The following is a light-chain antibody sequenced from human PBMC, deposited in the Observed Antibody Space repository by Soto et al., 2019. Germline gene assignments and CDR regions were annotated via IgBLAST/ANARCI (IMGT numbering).Light chain of an antibody. J-gene: IGKJ1*01. CDR2: GAS. CDR1: QSVSSTY. Sequence: EIVLTQSPGTLSLSPGERATLSCRASQSVSSTYLAWYQQKPGQAPRLLIYGASNRATGIPDRFSGSGSGTDFPLTVSRLEPEDFAVYYCQQYGGSRWTFRQGTRVDI. V-gene: IGKV3-20*01. CDR3: QQYGGSRWT.